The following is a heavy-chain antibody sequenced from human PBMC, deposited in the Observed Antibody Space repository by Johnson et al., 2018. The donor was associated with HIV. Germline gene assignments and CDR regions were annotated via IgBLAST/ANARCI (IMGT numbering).Heavy chain of an antibody. V-gene: IGHV3-33*06. Sequence: VQLVESGGGVVQPGRSLRLSCAASGFTFSSYAMHWVRQAPGKGLEWVAVIWYDGSNKYYADSVKGRFTISSDNSENTLYLQMNSLSAEDTALYYCAKSSQAAARFRLGSGLEIWGQGTMVTVSS. J-gene: IGHJ3*02. CDR1: GFTFSSYA. CDR2: IWYDGSNK. CDR3: AKSSQAAARFRLGSGLEI. D-gene: IGHD6-6*01.